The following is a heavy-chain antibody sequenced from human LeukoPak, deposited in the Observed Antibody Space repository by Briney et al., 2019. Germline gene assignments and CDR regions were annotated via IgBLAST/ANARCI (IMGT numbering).Heavy chain of an antibody. V-gene: IGHV4-34*01. Sequence: PSETLSLTCAVYGGSFSGYYWSWIRQPPGKGLEWIGEINHSGGTNYNPSLKSRVTISVDTSKNQFSLKLSSVTAADTAVYYCARVPEGPSHFDYWGQGTLVTVSS. CDR1: GGSFSGYY. J-gene: IGHJ4*02. CDR2: INHSGGT. CDR3: ARVPEGPSHFDY.